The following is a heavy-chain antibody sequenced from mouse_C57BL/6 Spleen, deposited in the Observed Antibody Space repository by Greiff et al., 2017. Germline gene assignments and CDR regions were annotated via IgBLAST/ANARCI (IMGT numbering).Heavy chain of an antibody. V-gene: IGHV1-69*01. CDR2: IDPSDSYT. CDR1: GYTFTSYW. D-gene: IGHD1-1*01. CDR3: ARATPVVPSDY. Sequence: QVQLQQPGAELVMPGASVKLSCKASGYTFTSYWMHWVKQRPGQGLEWIGEIDPSDSYTNYNQKFKGKSTLTVDKSSSTAYMQLSSLTSEDSAVYYCARATPVVPSDYWGQGTTLTVSS. J-gene: IGHJ2*01.